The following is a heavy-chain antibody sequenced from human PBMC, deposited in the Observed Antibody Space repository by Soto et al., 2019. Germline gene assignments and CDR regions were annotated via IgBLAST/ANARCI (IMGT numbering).Heavy chain of an antibody. D-gene: IGHD1-7*01. V-gene: IGHV4-30-4*01. CDR2: IYYSGST. J-gene: IGHJ4*02. CDR3: ARVALELLFDS. CDR1: GGSISSSDFY. Sequence: SETLSLTCTVSGGSISSSDFYWIWIRQPPGKGLEWIGFIYYSGSTYYNPSLKSRITMSIDTSKSQFSLNLASVTAADTAVYYCARVALELLFDSWGQGTLVTVS.